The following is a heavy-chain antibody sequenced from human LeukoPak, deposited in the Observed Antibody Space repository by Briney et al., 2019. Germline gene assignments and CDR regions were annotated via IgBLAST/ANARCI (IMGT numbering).Heavy chain of an antibody. Sequence: SETLSLTCTVSGGSLSSYYWSWLRQPPGKGLEWIGYIYYSGSTNYNPSLKSRVTISVDTSKNQFSLKLSSVTAADTAVYYCAKGGGQDYGDYDGAFDYWGQGTLVTVSS. D-gene: IGHD4-17*01. CDR1: GGSLSSYY. J-gene: IGHJ4*02. CDR3: AKGGGQDYGDYDGAFDY. V-gene: IGHV4-59*08. CDR2: IYYSGST.